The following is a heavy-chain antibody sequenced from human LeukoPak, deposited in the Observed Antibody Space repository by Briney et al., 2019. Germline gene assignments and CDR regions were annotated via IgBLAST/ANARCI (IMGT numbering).Heavy chain of an antibody. D-gene: IGHD1-26*01. CDR2: ISAYNGNT. J-gene: IGHJ5*02. Sequence: ASVKVSCKASGYTFTSYGISWVRQAPGQGLEWMGWISAYNGNTNYAQKLQGRVTMTTDTSTSTAYMELRSLRSDDTAVYYCARDPAHGASGSYFDPWGQGTLVTVSS. CDR1: GYTFTSYG. CDR3: ARDPAHGASGSYFDP. V-gene: IGHV1-18*01.